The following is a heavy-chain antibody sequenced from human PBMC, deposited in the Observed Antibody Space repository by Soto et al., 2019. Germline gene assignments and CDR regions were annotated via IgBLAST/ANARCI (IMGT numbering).Heavy chain of an antibody. CDR3: ERSPARMAAETQVDP. Sequence: QVQLVQSGAEVRKPGASVKISCKASGYIFTSYAIPWLREAPGQRLEWMGWLNGGAGDTRYSVNFQSRLTFTKDTAATTACMYLRSRSSADTAIYYCERSPARMAAETQVDPWGQGTLVSVSS. D-gene: IGHD6-13*01. J-gene: IGHJ5*02. CDR1: GYIFTSYA. V-gene: IGHV1-3*01. CDR2: LNGGAGDT.